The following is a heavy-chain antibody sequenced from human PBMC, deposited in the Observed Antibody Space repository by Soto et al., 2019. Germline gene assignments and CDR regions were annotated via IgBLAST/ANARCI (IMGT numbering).Heavy chain of an antibody. CDR2: ISYDGSNK. CDR1: GFTFSSYA. Sequence: LRLSCAASGFTFSSYAMHWVRQAPGQGLEWVAVISYDGSNKYYADSVKGRFTVSRDNSKNTLYLQMNSLRAEDTAVYYCAGDIRGYGCGFLSSYYYYGWDGWGRESRVAVAS. V-gene: IGHV3-30-3*01. CDR3: AGDIRGYGCGFLSSYYYYGWDG. D-gene: IGHD5-18*01. J-gene: IGHJ6*02.